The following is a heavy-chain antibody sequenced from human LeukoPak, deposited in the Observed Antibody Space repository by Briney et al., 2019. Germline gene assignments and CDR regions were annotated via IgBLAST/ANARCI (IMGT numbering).Heavy chain of an antibody. V-gene: IGHV3-20*04. Sequence: SGGSLRLSCAASGFTLDDYGMSWVRQAPGKGLGWVSGVNWNGGSTDYAASVEGRFTISRDNAKNSLYLQMNSLRAEDTALYYCARGYCTNRVCCGTVDYWGQGTLVTVSS. D-gene: IGHD2-8*01. CDR2: VNWNGGST. CDR3: ARGYCTNRVCCGTVDY. CDR1: GFTLDDYG. J-gene: IGHJ4*02.